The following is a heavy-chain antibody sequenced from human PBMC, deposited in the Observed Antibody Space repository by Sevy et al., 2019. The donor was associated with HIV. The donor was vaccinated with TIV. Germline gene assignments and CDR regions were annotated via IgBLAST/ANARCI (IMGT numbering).Heavy chain of an antibody. CDR3: ATDGYNTLKDYGGNSGFYYYCGMDV. V-gene: IGHV1-24*01. CDR2: FDPEDGET. Sequence: ASVKVSCKVSGYTLTELSMHWVRQAPGKGLEWMGGFDPEDGETIYAQTFQGRVTMTEDTSTDTAYMELSSLRSEDTAVYYCATDGYNTLKDYGGNSGFYYYCGMDVWGQGTTVTVSS. D-gene: IGHD4-17*01. J-gene: IGHJ6*02. CDR1: GYTLTELS.